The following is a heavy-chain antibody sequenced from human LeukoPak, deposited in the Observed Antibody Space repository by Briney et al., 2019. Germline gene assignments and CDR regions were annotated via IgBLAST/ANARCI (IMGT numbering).Heavy chain of an antibody. CDR1: GFTFSSYW. Sequence: GGSLRLSCAASGFTFSSYWMSWVRQAPGKGLEWVANIKQDGSEKYYVDSVKGRFTISRDNAKNSLYLQMNSLRAEDTAVYYCARDRPDGSDAFDIWGQGTMVTVSS. J-gene: IGHJ3*02. V-gene: IGHV3-7*01. CDR3: ARDRPDGSDAFDI. CDR2: IKQDGSEK. D-gene: IGHD1-14*01.